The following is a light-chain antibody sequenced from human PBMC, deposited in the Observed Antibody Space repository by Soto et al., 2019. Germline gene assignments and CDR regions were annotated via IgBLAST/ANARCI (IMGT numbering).Light chain of an antibody. CDR2: GAS. V-gene: IGKV3-15*01. CDR1: QRVSSN. Sequence: EIVMTQSPATLSVSPGERATLSCRASQRVSSNLAWYQQKPGQAPRLLIYGASTRATGIPARFSGSGSGTEFTLTISSLQSEDFAVYYCQQYNNWPRTWTFGQGTKVEIK. J-gene: IGKJ1*01. CDR3: QQYNNWPRTWT.